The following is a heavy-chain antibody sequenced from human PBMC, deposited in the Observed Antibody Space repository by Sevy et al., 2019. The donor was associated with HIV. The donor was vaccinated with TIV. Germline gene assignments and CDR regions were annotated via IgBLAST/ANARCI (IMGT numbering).Heavy chain of an antibody. J-gene: IGHJ4*02. CDR1: GFTFGDYA. CDR2: IRSKAYGGTT. Sequence: GGSLRLACTASGFTFGDYAMSWFRLAPGKGLEWVGFIRSKAYGGTTEYAASVKGRFTISRDDSKSIAYLQMNSLKTEDTAVYYCTRAFIGDYPDYWGQGTLVTVSS. CDR3: TRAFIGDYPDY. V-gene: IGHV3-49*03. D-gene: IGHD4-17*01.